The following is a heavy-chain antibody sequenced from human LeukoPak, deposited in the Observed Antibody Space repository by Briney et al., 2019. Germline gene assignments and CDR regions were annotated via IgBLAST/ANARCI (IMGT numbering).Heavy chain of an antibody. CDR2: IDPTDSNT. Sequence: AGESLRISCQGSGFSFTSYWISWVRQMPGKGLEWVGSIDPTDSNTNHSPSFQGHVSFSSDKSISTAYLQWGSLKASDTAIYYCARHDGSGSYDWFESWGQGTLVTVSS. CDR3: ARHDGSGSYDWFES. CDR1: GFSFTSYW. J-gene: IGHJ5*01. V-gene: IGHV5-10-1*01. D-gene: IGHD3-10*01.